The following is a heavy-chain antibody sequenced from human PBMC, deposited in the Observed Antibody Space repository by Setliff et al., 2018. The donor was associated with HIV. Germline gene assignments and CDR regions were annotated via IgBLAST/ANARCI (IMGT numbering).Heavy chain of an antibody. Sequence: LSLTCTVSGGSISSGSYYWNWIRQPAGKGLEWIGHLYTNGSTNYNPSLKSRVTISLDTSRNQFSLKLTSVTAADTAVYYCARVGSGWYAPPGGVYWYFDLWGRGSLVTVSS. CDR3: ARVGSGWYAPPGGVYWYFDL. J-gene: IGHJ2*01. D-gene: IGHD6-19*01. CDR1: GGSISSGSYY. V-gene: IGHV4-61*09. CDR2: LYTNGST.